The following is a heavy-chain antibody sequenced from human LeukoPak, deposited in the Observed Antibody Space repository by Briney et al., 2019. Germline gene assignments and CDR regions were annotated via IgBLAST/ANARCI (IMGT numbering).Heavy chain of an antibody. D-gene: IGHD3-3*01. Sequence: GGSLRLSCAASGFTFSSYAMSWVRQAPGKGLEWVSAISGSGGSTYYADSVKGRFTISRDNFKNSLYLQMNSLRAEDTAVYYCARERFLEWLSSYYYMDVWGKGTTVTVSS. J-gene: IGHJ6*03. CDR2: ISGSGGST. CDR1: GFTFSSYA. CDR3: ARERFLEWLSSYYYMDV. V-gene: IGHV3-23*01.